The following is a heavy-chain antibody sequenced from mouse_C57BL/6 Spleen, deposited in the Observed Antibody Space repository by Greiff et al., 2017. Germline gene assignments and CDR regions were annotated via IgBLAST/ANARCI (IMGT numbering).Heavy chain of an antibody. CDR3: AKEGLLGLGDWFAY. Sequence: VQLKESGPGLVAPSQSLSITCTVSGFSLTSSGVSWVRQPPGKGLELLGVIWGDGSTNYHSALISRLSISKDNSKSQVFLKLNSLQTYDTATYYCAKEGLLGLGDWFAYWGQGTLVTVSA. D-gene: IGHD2-4*01. J-gene: IGHJ3*01. CDR1: GFSLTSSG. V-gene: IGHV2-3*01. CDR2: IWGDGST.